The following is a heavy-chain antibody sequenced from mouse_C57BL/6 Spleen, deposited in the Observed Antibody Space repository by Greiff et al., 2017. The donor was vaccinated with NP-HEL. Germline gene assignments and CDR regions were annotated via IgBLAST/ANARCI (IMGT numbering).Heavy chain of an antibody. CDR2: IRNKANGYTT. Sequence: EVQLVESGGGLVQPGGSLSLSCAASGFTFTDYYMSWVRQPPGKALEWLGFIRNKANGYTTEYSASVKGRFTISRDNSQRILYLQMIALRAEDSATYYCARYDDDSSCDWYCDVWGTGTTVTVSS. V-gene: IGHV7-3*01. CDR1: GFTFTDYY. J-gene: IGHJ1*03. CDR3: ARYDDDSSCDWYCDV. D-gene: IGHD1-1*01.